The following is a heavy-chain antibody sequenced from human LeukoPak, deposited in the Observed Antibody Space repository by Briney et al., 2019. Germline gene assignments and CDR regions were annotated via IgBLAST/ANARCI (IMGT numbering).Heavy chain of an antibody. D-gene: IGHD3-3*01. V-gene: IGHV4-30-4*08. Sequence: PSETLSLACTVSGGSTSSGDYYWSWIRQPPGKGLEWIGYIYYSGSTYYNPSLKSRVTISVDTSKNQFSLKLSSVTAADTAVYYCARGPFWSGFEYFQHWGQGTLVTVSS. CDR3: ARGPFWSGFEYFQH. CDR1: GGSTSSGDYY. CDR2: IYYSGST. J-gene: IGHJ1*01.